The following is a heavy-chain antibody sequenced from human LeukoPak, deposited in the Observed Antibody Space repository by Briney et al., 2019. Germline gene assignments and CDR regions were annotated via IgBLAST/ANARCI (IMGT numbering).Heavy chain of an antibody. J-gene: IGHJ3*02. CDR1: GFTFSSYA. CDR2: ISYDGSNK. V-gene: IGHV3-30*04. CDR3: ARAKRNGFDI. Sequence: GGSLRLSCAASGFTFSSYAMHWVRQAPGKGLEWVAVISYDGSNKYYADSVKGRFTTSRDNAKNSLYLQMNSLRAEDTAVYYCARAKRNGFDIWGQGTMVTVSS.